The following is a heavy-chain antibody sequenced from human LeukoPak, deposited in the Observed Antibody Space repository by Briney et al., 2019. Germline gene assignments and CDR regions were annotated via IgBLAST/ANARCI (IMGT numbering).Heavy chain of an antibody. CDR3: ARDYYGSGTYYKPFDY. D-gene: IGHD3-10*01. J-gene: IGHJ4*02. Sequence: SVKVSCKASGGTFSSYAISWVRQAPGQGLEWMGGIIPIFGSTNYAQKFQGRVTITADESTSTAYMELSSLRSEDTAVYYCARDYYGSGTYYKPFDYWGQGTLVTVSS. CDR2: IIPIFGST. V-gene: IGHV1-69*13. CDR1: GGTFSSYA.